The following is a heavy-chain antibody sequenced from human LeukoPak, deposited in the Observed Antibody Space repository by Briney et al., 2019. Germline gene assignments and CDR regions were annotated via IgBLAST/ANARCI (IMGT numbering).Heavy chain of an antibody. V-gene: IGHV3-30*19. Sequence: GSLRLSCAASGFTFSSYGMHWVRQAPGKGLEWVAVISYDGSNKYYADSVKGRFTISRDNSKNTLYLQMNSLRAEDTAVYYCASWEPSDAFDTWGQGTMVTVSS. CDR2: ISYDGSNK. CDR1: GFTFSSYG. D-gene: IGHD1-26*01. CDR3: ASWEPSDAFDT. J-gene: IGHJ3*02.